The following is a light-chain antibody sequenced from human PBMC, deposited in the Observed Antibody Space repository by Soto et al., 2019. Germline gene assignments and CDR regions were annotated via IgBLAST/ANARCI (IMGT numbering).Light chain of an antibody. CDR3: QQRSNWPWT. CDR1: QSVYSN. V-gene: IGKV3-15*01. CDR2: GAS. J-gene: IGKJ1*01. Sequence: ETVMTQSPATLSVSPGERATLSCRASQSVYSNLAWYQRKPGQAPRLLIYGASTRATGIPARFSGSGSGTEFTLTITSLEPEDFAVYYCQQRSNWPWTFGQGTKVEIK.